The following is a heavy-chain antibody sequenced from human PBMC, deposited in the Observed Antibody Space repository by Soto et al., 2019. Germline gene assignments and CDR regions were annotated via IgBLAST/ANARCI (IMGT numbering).Heavy chain of an antibody. CDR2: INHSGST. Sequence: SETLSLTCAVYGGSFSGCYWSWIRQPPGKGLEWIGEINHSGSTNYNPSLKSRVTISVDTSKNQFSLKLSSVTAADTAVYYCARIDVRPKTFYYYYMDVWGKGTTVTVSS. D-gene: IGHD3-16*01. CDR3: ARIDVRPKTFYYYYMDV. CDR1: GGSFSGCY. V-gene: IGHV4-34*01. J-gene: IGHJ6*03.